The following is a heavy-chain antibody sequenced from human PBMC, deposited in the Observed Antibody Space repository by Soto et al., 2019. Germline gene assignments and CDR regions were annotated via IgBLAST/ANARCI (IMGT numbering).Heavy chain of an antibody. CDR1: GGSISSGGYS. V-gene: IGHV4-30-2*01. CDR2: IYHSGST. D-gene: IGHD1-1*01. Sequence: QLQLQESGSGLVRPSQTLSLTCAVSGGSISSGGYSWNWIRQPPGKGLEWIGYIYHSGSTLYNPSRKRXLAXXVXKSNNQFSLKLSSVTAADTAVYYCARDQLEGNWFDPWGQGTLVTVSS. J-gene: IGHJ5*02. CDR3: ARDQLEGNWFDP.